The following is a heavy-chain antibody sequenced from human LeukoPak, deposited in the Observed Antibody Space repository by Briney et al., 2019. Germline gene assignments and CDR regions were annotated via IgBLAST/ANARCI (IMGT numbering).Heavy chain of an antibody. D-gene: IGHD4-11*01. CDR2: TYYRSKWSS. CDR3: ARGSTTSPRSIDF. CDR1: GDSVSDNSAA. Sequence: SQTLSVTCAISGDSVSDNSAAWNWVRQSPSRGLEWLGRTYYRSKWSSEYALSVKSRININPDTSKDQFSLQLNSVTPEDTAVYYCARGSTTSPRSIDFWGQGALVTVSS. V-gene: IGHV6-1*01. J-gene: IGHJ4*02.